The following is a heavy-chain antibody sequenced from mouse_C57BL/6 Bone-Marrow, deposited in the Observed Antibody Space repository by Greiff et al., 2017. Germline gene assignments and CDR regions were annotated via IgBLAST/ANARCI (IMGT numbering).Heavy chain of an antibody. Sequence: VQGVESGPDLVAPSQSLSITCTVSGFSLTSYAISWVRQPPGKGLEWLGVIWTGGGTNYNSALKSRLSISKDNSKSQVFVKMNSLQTDDTARYYCARRSNDLYWYFDVWGTGTTVTVSS. J-gene: IGHJ1*03. CDR1: GFSLTSYA. D-gene: IGHD2-12*01. CDR3: ARRSNDLYWYFDV. V-gene: IGHV2-9-1*01. CDR2: IWTGGGT.